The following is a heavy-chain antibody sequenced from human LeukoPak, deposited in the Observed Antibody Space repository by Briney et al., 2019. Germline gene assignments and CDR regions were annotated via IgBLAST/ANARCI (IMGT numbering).Heavy chain of an antibody. CDR1: GYTFTSYY. CDR2: INPSGGST. CDR3: ARDSTAYNSFDY. V-gene: IGHV1-46*01. D-gene: IGHD5-24*01. Sequence: ASVKVSCKASGYTFTSYYMHWVRQAPGQGLEWMGIINPSGGSTSYAQKFQGRVNMTRDTSTSTVYMELSSLRSEDTAVYYCARDSTAYNSFDYWGQGTLVTVSS. J-gene: IGHJ4*02.